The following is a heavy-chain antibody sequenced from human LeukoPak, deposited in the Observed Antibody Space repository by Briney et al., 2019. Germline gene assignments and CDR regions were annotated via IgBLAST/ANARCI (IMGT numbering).Heavy chain of an antibody. V-gene: IGHV3-73*01. CDR1: VITFDVSP. Sequence: SGGSLKLSCAASVITFDVSPIHWVRQASGNGREWVGRIRSKANDYATGYGASVKGRFIISRDDSKNMSYLEMNSLTTEDTAVYFCQAYYYYYMDVWGKGTTVTVSS. CDR2: IRSKANDYAT. J-gene: IGHJ6*03. CDR3: QAYYYYYMDV.